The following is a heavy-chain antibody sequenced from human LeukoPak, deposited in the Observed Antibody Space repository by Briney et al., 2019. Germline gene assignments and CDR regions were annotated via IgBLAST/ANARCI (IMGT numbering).Heavy chain of an antibody. D-gene: IGHD3-22*01. CDR3: ARFYYYYDSSGYAGFDY. CDR2: INPNSGGT. J-gene: IGHJ4*02. V-gene: IGHV1-2*06. CDR1: GYTFTGYY. Sequence: ASVKVSCKASGYTFTGYYMHWVRQAPGQGLEWMGRINPNSGGTNYAQTFQGRVTMTRDTSISTAYMELSRLRSDDTAVYYCARFYYYYDSSGYAGFDYWGQETLVTVSS.